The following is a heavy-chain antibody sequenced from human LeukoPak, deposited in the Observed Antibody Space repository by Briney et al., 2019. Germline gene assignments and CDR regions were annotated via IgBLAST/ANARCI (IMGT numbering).Heavy chain of an antibody. Sequence: GGSLRLSCAASGFTFSSYWMSWVRQAPGMGLEWLANIKEDGSETYYVDSVKGRFTISRDNAKNSLYLQMNSLRVEDTAVYYCARATATSWFDPWGQGTLVTVSS. D-gene: IGHD1/OR15-1a*01. CDR1: GFTFSSYW. CDR3: ARATATSWFDP. V-gene: IGHV3-7*01. CDR2: IKEDGSET. J-gene: IGHJ5*02.